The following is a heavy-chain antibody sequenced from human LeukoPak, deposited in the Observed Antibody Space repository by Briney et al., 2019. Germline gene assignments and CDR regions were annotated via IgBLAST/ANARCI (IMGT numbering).Heavy chain of an antibody. V-gene: IGHV4-39*01. Sequence: SETLSLTCTVSGGSISSSSYYWGWIRQPPGKGLEWIGSIYYSGSTCYNPSLKSRVTISVDTSKNQFSLKLSSVTAADTAVYYCARQGSYYYDSSGYYAKGYFDYWGQGTLVTVSS. CDR1: GGSISSSSYY. D-gene: IGHD3-22*01. CDR3: ARQGSYYYDSSGYYAKGYFDY. J-gene: IGHJ4*02. CDR2: IYYSGST.